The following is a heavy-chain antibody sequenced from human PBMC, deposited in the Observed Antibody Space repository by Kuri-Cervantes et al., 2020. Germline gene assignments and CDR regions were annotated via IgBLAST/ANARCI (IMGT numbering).Heavy chain of an antibody. V-gene: IGHV3-7*04. J-gene: IGHJ4*02. CDR3: ARERYSSGWYFDY. CDR2: IKQDGSEK. D-gene: IGHD6-19*01. Sequence: ETLSLTCAASGFTFSSYWMSWVRQAPGKGLEWVANIKQDGSEKYYVDSVKGRFTISRDNAKNSLYLQMNSLRAEDTAVYYCARERYSSGWYFDYWGQGTLVTVSS. CDR1: GFTFSSYW.